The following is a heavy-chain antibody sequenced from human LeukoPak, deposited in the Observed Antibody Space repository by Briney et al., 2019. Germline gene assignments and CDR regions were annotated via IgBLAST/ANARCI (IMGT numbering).Heavy chain of an antibody. CDR3: ARGIAAAGTKGPTAPFRGELGYFDY. CDR2: IYYSGST. V-gene: IGHV4-59*01. CDR1: GGSISSYY. Sequence: SETLSLTCTVSGGSISSYYWSWIRQPPGKGLEWIGYIYYSGSTNYNPSLKSRVTISVDTSKNQFSLKLSSVTAADTAVYYCARGIAAAGTKGPTAPFRGELGYFDYWGQGTLVTVSS. J-gene: IGHJ4*02. D-gene: IGHD6-13*01.